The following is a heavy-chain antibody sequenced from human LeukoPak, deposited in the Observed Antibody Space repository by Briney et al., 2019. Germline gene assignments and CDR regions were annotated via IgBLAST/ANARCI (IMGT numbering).Heavy chain of an antibody. CDR2: IYTSGST. D-gene: IGHD5-18*01. J-gene: IGHJ4*02. V-gene: IGHV4-4*07. CDR3: ARDQVLVNTAMITAFDF. Sequence: PSETLSLTCTVSGVSISSYYWSSIRQPAGKGLEWIGRIYTSGSTNYNPSLKSRVTMSVDTSKNQFSLKLSSVTAADTAVYYCARDQVLVNTAMITAFDFWGQGTLVTVSS. CDR1: GVSISSYY.